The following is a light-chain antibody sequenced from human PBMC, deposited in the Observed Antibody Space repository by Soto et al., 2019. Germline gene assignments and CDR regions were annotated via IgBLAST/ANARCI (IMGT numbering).Light chain of an antibody. CDR2: RAS. J-gene: IGKJ2*01. Sequence: EIVMTQSPATLSVSPGGSATLSCRASQHVSSNFAWYRQKPGQAPTLLIYRASTRATGIPARFSGSGSGTEFTLSSLQSEDFAVYYCQQYNNWPYTFGQGTKLEIK. V-gene: IGKV3-15*01. CDR3: QQYNNWPYT. CDR1: QHVSSN.